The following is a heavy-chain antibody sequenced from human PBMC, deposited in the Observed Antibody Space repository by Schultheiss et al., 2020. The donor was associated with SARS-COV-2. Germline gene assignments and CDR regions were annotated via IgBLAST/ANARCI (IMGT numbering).Heavy chain of an antibody. CDR1: GVSVSSYC. Sequence: SETLSLTCTVSGVSVSSYCWNWIRQLPGKGLEWIGFIHDSGSTNYNSPLKSRVTISVDTSKNQFSLNLSSVNAADTAVYFCARATPGDYYDSTGYFFDYWGRGTLVTVSS. V-gene: IGHV4-4*08. J-gene: IGHJ4*02. D-gene: IGHD3-22*01. CDR3: ARATPGDYYDSTGYFFDY. CDR2: IHDSGST.